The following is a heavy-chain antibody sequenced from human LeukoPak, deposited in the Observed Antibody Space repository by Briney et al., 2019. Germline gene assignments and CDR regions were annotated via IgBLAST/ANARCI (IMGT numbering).Heavy chain of an antibody. CDR3: ARDLPYYYDSSGSYYYGMAV. V-gene: IGHV3-74*01. CDR1: GFTFSSYW. D-gene: IGHD3-22*01. Sequence: GGSLRLSCAASGFTFSSYWMHWVRQAPGKGLVWVSRINSDGSRTSYADSEKGRFTISRDNAKDTLYLQINSLRAEDTAMYYCARDLPYYYDSSGSYYYGMAVWGQGTTVTVSS. CDR2: INSDGSRT. J-gene: IGHJ6*02.